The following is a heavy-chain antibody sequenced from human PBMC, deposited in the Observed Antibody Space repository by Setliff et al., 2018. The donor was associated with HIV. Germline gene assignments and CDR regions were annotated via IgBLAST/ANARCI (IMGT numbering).Heavy chain of an antibody. Sequence: SCTVSGGSISSGSYYWSWIRQPAGKGLEWIGRIYYTGSTNYNPSLKSRVTISVDTSKNQFSLKLSSVTAADTAVYYCARGGGSSSVGLDYWGQGTLVPSPQ. CDR3: ARGGGSSSVGLDY. V-gene: IGHV4-61*10. CDR1: GGSISSGSYY. D-gene: IGHD6-6*01. J-gene: IGHJ4*02. CDR2: IYYTGST.